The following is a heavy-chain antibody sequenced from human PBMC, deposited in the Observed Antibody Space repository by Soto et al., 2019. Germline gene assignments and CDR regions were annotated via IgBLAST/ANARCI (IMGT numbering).Heavy chain of an antibody. V-gene: IGHV1-2*02. CDR2: MNPGSGDT. CDR3: ARMATFGSLNWFDP. Sequence: EASVKVSCKASGYTFTGYYMHWVRQAPGQGLEWMGWMNPGSGDTRYAQKFQGRVTMTRDISIATAYMELSSLRSDDTAIYYCARMATFGSLNWFDPWGQGALVTVSS. D-gene: IGHD3-16*01. J-gene: IGHJ5*02. CDR1: GYTFTGYY.